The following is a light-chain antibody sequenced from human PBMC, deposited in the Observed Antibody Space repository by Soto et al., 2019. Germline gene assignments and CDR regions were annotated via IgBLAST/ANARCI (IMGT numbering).Light chain of an antibody. Sequence: QSALTQPAYVSGSPGQSITISCTGTSSDVGGYNYVSWYQQHPGKAPKLMIYEVSNRPSGVSNRFAGSKSGNTASLTISGLQAEDEADYYCRSYTSISTLVFGTVTKLTVL. J-gene: IGLJ1*01. V-gene: IGLV2-14*01. CDR1: SSDVGGYNY. CDR2: EVS. CDR3: RSYTSISTLV.